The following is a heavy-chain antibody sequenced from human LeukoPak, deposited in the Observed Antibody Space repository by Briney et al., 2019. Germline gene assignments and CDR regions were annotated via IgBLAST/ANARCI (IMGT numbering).Heavy chain of an antibody. D-gene: IGHD3-3*01. CDR3: ARPQRGGYDFGV. Sequence: PSETLSLTCAVSGGSINSYYWTWIRQPPGKGLEWIAHIYNSGTTNYNPSLKSRVTMSVDTYKKQFSLKLTSVTVADTAVYYCARPQRGGYDFGVWGQGTTVTVSS. CDR2: IYNSGTT. J-gene: IGHJ6*02. CDR1: GGSINSYY. V-gene: IGHV4-59*01.